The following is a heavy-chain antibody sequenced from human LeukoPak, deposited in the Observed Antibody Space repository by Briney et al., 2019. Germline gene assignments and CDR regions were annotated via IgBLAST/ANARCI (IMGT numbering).Heavy chain of an antibody. CDR3: ARAPEGYTVVTIFDF. Sequence: GASLRLSCAASGFTFSNYWMSWARQARGKGLGWVANIKQDGSEKYYVDSVKGRFTISRDNAQNSLFLQMNSLRAEDTAVYYCARAPEGYTVVTIFDFWGQGTLVTVSS. CDR2: IKQDGSEK. V-gene: IGHV3-7*05. D-gene: IGHD4-23*01. J-gene: IGHJ4*02. CDR1: GFTFSNYW.